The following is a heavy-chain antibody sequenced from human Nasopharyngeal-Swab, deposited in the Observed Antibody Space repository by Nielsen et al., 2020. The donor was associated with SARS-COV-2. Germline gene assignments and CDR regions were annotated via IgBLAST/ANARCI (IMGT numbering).Heavy chain of an antibody. CDR1: GRSFSGYY. D-gene: IGHD3-10*01. Sequence: SETLSLTCAVYGRSFSGYYWSWIRQPPGKGLEWIGEINHSGSTNYNPSLKSRVTISVDTSKNQFSLKLTSVTAADTAVYYCARLDGSAYYGMDVWGQGTTVTVSS. V-gene: IGHV4-34*01. J-gene: IGHJ6*02. CDR2: INHSGST. CDR3: ARLDGSAYYGMDV.